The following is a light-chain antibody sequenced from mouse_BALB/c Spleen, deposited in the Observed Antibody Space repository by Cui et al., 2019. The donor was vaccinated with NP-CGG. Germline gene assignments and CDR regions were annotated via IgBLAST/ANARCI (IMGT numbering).Light chain of an antibody. J-gene: IGLJ1*01. CDR1: TGTVTTSNY. CDR3: ALWYSNHWV. V-gene: IGLV1*01. Sequence: HAFVSLESVHTTSPGETVTLTCRSSTGTVTTSNYANWVQEKPDHLFTGLIGGTNNRAPGVPARFSGSLIGDKAALTITGAQTEDEAIYFCALWYSNHWVFGGGTKLTVL. CDR2: GTN.